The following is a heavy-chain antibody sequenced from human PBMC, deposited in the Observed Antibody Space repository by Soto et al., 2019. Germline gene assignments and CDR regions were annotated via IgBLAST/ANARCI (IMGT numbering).Heavy chain of an antibody. D-gene: IGHD3-10*01. Sequence: SETLSLTCTVSGGSISSGGYYWSWIRQHPGKGLEWIGYIYYSGSTYYNPSLKSRVTISVDTSKNQFSLKLSSVTAADTAVYYCARDDSYYGSGSYYNVNYYGMDVRGQGTTVTVSS. J-gene: IGHJ6*02. CDR1: GGSISSGGYY. V-gene: IGHV4-31*03. CDR2: IYYSGST. CDR3: ARDDSYYGSGSYYNVNYYGMDV.